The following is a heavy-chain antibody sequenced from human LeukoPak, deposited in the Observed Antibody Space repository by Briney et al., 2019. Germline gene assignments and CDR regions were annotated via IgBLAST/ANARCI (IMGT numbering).Heavy chain of an antibody. CDR3: ARIRAMVWDIDC. V-gene: IGHV4-34*01. CDR2: INHSGST. Sequence: PSETLSLTCAVYGGSFSGYYWSWIRQPPGKGLEWIGEINHSGSTNYNPSLKSRVTISVDTSKNQFSLKLSSVTAADTAVYYCARIRAMVWDIDCWGQGTLVTVSS. J-gene: IGHJ4*02. D-gene: IGHD5-18*01. CDR1: GGSFSGYY.